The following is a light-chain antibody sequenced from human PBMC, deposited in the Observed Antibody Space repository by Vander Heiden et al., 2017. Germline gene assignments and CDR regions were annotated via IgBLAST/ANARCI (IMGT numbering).Light chain of an antibody. CDR1: SSAVGSYNV. CDR2: EVN. CDR3: SSYAGSSTLV. J-gene: IGLJ3*02. V-gene: IGLV2-23*02. Sequence: QPALTQPASVSGSPGQSITISCTGTSSAVGSYNVVSWYQQHPGKAPKLMIYEVNKRPSGVSIRFSGSKSGNTASLTISGLQAEDEADYYCSSYAGSSTLVFGGGTNLTVL.